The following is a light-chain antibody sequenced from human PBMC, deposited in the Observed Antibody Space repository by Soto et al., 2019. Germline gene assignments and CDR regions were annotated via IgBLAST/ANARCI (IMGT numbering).Light chain of an antibody. V-gene: IGKV3-15*01. CDR1: QSVSSN. CDR3: QQYNNWPET. Sequence: EIVMTQSPATLSVSPGERATLSCRASQSVSSNLAWYQQKPGQAPRLLIYGASTRATGIPARFSGSGSGTEFTLTISSLQSEDFAVYYCQQYNNWPETFGHGTK. CDR2: GAS. J-gene: IGKJ1*01.